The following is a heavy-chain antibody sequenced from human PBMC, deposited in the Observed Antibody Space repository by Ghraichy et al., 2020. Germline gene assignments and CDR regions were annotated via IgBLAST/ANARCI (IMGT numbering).Heavy chain of an antibody. CDR3: ARDATYSSGESNWFDP. D-gene: IGHD6-19*01. CDR2: ISSSSSYI. V-gene: IGHV3-21*01. J-gene: IGHJ5*02. CDR1: GFTFSSYS. Sequence: GGSLRLSCAASGFTFSSYSMNWVRQAPGKGLEWVSSISSSSSYIYYADSVKGRFTISRDNAKNSLYLQMNSLRAEDTAVYYCARDATYSSGESNWFDPWGQGTLVTVSS.